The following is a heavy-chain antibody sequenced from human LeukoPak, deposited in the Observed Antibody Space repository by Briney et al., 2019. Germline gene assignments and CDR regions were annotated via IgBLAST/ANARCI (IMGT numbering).Heavy chain of an antibody. Sequence: PGGSLRLSCAASGFTVSTSYMSWVRQAPGKGLEWVSVIYSGGSTYYADSVKGRFTISRDNSKNTLYLQMNSLRAEDTAVYYCARDREVRGVIPYGMDVWGQGTTVTVSS. D-gene: IGHD3-10*01. CDR2: IYSGGST. CDR3: ARDREVRGVIPYGMDV. V-gene: IGHV3-66*01. J-gene: IGHJ6*02. CDR1: GFTVSTSY.